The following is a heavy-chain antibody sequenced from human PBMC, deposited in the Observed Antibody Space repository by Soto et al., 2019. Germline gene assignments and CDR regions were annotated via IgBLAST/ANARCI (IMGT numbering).Heavy chain of an antibody. J-gene: IGHJ5*02. CDR1: GYTFTSYA. Sequence: QVQLVQSGAEVKKPGASVKVSCKASGYTFTSYALDWVRQAPGQRLEWMGGINAGNGDTKYSQNFQGRVTITRDTSATTAYRELSSLRYEDTAVYYWAREALRFCTRTSCSTDWFDPWGQGTLVTVSS. D-gene: IGHD2-2*01. CDR3: AREALRFCTRTSCSTDWFDP. V-gene: IGHV1-3*01. CDR2: INAGNGDT.